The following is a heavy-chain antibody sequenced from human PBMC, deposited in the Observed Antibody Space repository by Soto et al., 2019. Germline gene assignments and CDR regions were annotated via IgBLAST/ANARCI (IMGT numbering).Heavy chain of an antibody. CDR3: AKDRSMGSYTLFRGYYYYYYGMDV. J-gene: IGHJ6*02. D-gene: IGHD3-10*01. V-gene: IGHV3-30*18. Sequence: PGGSLRLSCAASGVPFSSYGMHWVRQAPGKGLEWVAVISYDGSNKYYADSVKGRFTISRDNSKNTLYLQVNSLRAEDTAVYYCAKDRSMGSYTLFRGYYYYYYGMDVWGQGTTVTVSS. CDR2: ISYDGSNK. CDR1: GVPFSSYG.